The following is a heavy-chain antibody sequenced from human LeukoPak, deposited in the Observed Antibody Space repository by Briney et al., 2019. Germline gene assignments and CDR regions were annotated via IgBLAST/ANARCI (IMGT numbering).Heavy chain of an antibody. J-gene: IGHJ4*02. V-gene: IGHV3-9*01. CDR3: ARNSGWFRFDY. CDR2: ISWNSGSI. D-gene: IGHD6-19*01. Sequence: PGGSLRLSCAGSGFIFNNYAMHWVRQPPGKGLEWVSGISWNSGSIDYADSVKGRFTISRDNAKNSLYLQMNSLRAEDTAVYYCARNSGWFRFDYWGQGTLVTVSS. CDR1: GFIFNNYA.